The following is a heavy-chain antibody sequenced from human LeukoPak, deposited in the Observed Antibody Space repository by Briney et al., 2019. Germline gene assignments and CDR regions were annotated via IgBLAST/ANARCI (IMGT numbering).Heavy chain of an antibody. CDR3: AEDRGEKMDV. J-gene: IGHJ6*02. V-gene: IGHV1-2*02. D-gene: IGHD3-10*01. CDR2: IDPNSGEK. Sequence: ASGKVSCKAPGSTFTAYFVHWVRQAPGQGLEWMGCIDPNSGEKNFAQKFQGRVTMTSDTSISTAYMELSRLRFDDTAVYYCAEDRGEKMDVWGQGTTVIVSS. CDR1: GSTFTAYF.